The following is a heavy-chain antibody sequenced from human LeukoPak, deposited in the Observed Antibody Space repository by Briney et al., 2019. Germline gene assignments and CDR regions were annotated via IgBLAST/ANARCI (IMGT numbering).Heavy chain of an antibody. J-gene: IGHJ5*02. CDR1: GYPFTTWE. Sequence: ASVKVSCKTSGYPFTTWEINWVRQAAGQGLEWMGWVHPNGGNTAYAQKFQGRVTMTRDTSISTAYMELSGLTSDVTAVYFCARGQRNYPRGQGTLVTVSS. D-gene: IGHD1-14*01. CDR3: ARGQRNYP. CDR2: VHPNGGNT. V-gene: IGHV1-8*01.